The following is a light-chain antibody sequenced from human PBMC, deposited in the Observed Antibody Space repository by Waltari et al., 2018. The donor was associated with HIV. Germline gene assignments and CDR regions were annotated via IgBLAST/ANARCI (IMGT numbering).Light chain of an antibody. J-gene: IGLJ1*01. Sequence: QSVLTQPPSASETPGQRVTISCSGSSSNIGSNYVYWYQHLPGTAPKLLLYRNNQRPSGVPDRFSGAKSVTSASRASSGLRSEDEAEYYCAAWGDSLTSFVCGTGTKVTVL. CDR2: RNN. V-gene: IGLV1-47*01. CDR1: SSNIGSNY. CDR3: AAWGDSLTSFV.